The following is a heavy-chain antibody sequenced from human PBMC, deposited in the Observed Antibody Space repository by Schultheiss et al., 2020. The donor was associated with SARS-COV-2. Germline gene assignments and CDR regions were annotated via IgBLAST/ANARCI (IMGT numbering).Heavy chain of an antibody. CDR1: GGSFSGYY. V-gene: IGHV4-34*11. D-gene: IGHD2-21*01. J-gene: IGHJ4*02. CDR3: AIFLGSGGPDY. Sequence: GSLRLSCAVYGGSFSGYYWSWIRQPPGKGLEWIGSFYDRTTNHNPSLRSRVTISVDTSKNQFSLNLISVTAADTAVYYCAIFLGSGGPDYWGQGTLVTVSS. CDR2: FYDRTT.